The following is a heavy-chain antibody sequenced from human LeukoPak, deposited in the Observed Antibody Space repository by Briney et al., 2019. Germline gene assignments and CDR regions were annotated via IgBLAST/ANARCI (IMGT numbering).Heavy chain of an antibody. CDR2: ISSSGST. V-gene: IGHV4-61*02. D-gene: IGHD6-6*01. CDR1: GDSISSGDYY. J-gene: IGHJ4*02. CDR3: ARLGSSSSTPFDY. Sequence: NSSQTLSLTCTVSGDSISSGDYYWSWIRQPAGKGLEWIGRISSSGSTNYNPSLKSRVTISVDTSKNRFSLKLSSVTAADTAVYYCARLGSSSSTPFDYWGQGTLVTVSS.